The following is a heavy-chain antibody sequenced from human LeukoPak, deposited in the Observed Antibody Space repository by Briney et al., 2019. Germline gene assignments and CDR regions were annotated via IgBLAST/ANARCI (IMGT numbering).Heavy chain of an antibody. CDR1: GFPFSTYW. CDR3: AKVAKYYYGPETYYFFEQ. Sequence: GGSLRLSCAASGFPFSTYWMSWVRQAPGKGLEWVANINQDGTEKYYVDSVKGRFTISRDYAKNSLYLQMDSLRVEDTAVYYCAKVAKYYYGPETYYFFEQWGQGTPVTASS. V-gene: IGHV3-7*01. D-gene: IGHD3-10*01. J-gene: IGHJ4*02. CDR2: INQDGTEK.